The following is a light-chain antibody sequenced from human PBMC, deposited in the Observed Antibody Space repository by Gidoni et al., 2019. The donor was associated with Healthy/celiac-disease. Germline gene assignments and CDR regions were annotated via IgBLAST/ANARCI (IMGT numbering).Light chain of an antibody. V-gene: IGKV4-1*01. J-gene: IGKJ4*01. CDR3: QQYYSTPLT. Sequence: DIVMTQSPDSLAVSLGERATINCKSSQSVLYSSNNKNYLAWYQKKPGQPPKLLIYWASTRESGVPDRFSGSGSGTDFTLTISSLQAEDVAVYYCQQYYSTPLTFGGXTKVEIK. CDR2: WAS. CDR1: QSVLYSSNNKNY.